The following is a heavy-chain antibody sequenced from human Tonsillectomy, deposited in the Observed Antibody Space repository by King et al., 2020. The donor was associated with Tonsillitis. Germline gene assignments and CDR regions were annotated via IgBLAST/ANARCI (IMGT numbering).Heavy chain of an antibody. CDR3: ARSLVLWFGELPTYFHY. Sequence: QLQESGPGLVKPSETLSLTCAVSGYSISSGYYWGWIRQPPGKGLEWIGSIYHSGSTYYNTSLKSRVTISVDTSKNQFSLKLSSVTAADTAVYYCARSLVLWFGELPTYFHYWGQGTLVTVSS. CDR1: GYSISSGYY. D-gene: IGHD3-10*01. V-gene: IGHV4-38-2*01. J-gene: IGHJ4*02. CDR2: IYHSGST.